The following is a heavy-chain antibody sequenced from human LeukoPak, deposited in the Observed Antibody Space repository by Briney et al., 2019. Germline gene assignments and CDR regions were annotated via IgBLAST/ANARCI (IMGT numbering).Heavy chain of an antibody. Sequence: GGSLRLSCAAPGFTFSSYSMNWVRQAPGKGLEWVSSISSSSSYIYYADPVKGRFTISRDNAKNSLYLQMNSLRAEDTAVYYCARWVGPAALDYWGQGTLVTVSS. V-gene: IGHV3-21*01. J-gene: IGHJ4*02. CDR1: GFTFSSYS. CDR2: ISSSSSYI. CDR3: ARWVGPAALDY. D-gene: IGHD2-2*01.